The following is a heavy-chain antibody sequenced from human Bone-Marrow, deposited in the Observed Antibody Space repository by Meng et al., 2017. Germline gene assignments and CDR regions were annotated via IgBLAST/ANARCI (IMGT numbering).Heavy chain of an antibody. CDR1: GFSFSTYA. V-gene: IGHV3-23*01. CDR2: LSGGGFTT. CDR3: AKYSYCLGDYFDY. J-gene: IGHJ4*02. D-gene: IGHD3-16*01. Sequence: GGSLRLSCAASGFSFSTYAMSWVRHAPGKGLEWVSALSGGGFTTYYADSVKGRFTISRHNSKNTLYLQMNNLRAEHTALYYCAKYSYCLGDYFDYWGQGALVTVSS.